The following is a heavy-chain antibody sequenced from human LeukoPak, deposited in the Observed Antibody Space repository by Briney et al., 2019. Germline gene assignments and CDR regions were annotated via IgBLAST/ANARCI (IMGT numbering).Heavy chain of an antibody. Sequence: PSETLSLTCTVSGGSISSGGYYWSWIRQHPGKGLEWIGYIYYSGSNYYNPSLKSRVTISVDTSKKQFSLKLSSVTAADTAVYYCARGRSGSYSDYWGQGTLVTVSS. CDR1: GGSISSGGYY. CDR2: IYYSGSN. CDR3: ARGRSGSYSDY. D-gene: IGHD1-26*01. J-gene: IGHJ4*02. V-gene: IGHV4-31*03.